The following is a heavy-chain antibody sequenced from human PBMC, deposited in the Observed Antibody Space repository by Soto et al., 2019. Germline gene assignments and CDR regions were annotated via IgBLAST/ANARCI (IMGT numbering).Heavy chain of an antibody. CDR3: AREGSYCGGDCYSGWYFDL. CDR2: IIPIFGTA. V-gene: IGHV1-69*01. Sequence: QVQLVQSGAEVKKPGSSVKVSCKASGGTFSSYAISWVRQAPGQGLEWMGGIIPIFGTANYAQKFQGRVTMPGDESTSPAYMERSSLRSEDTAVYYCAREGSYCGGDCYSGWYFDLWGRGTLVTVSS. CDR1: GGTFSSYA. D-gene: IGHD2-21*02. J-gene: IGHJ2*01.